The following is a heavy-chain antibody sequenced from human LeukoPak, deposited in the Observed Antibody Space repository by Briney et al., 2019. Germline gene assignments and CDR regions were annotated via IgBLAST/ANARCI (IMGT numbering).Heavy chain of an antibody. D-gene: IGHD6-13*01. CDR2: IYTSGST. J-gene: IGHJ5*02. V-gene: IGHV4-4*07. CDR3: ARDHSSSWTRWGWFDP. CDR1: GGSISSYY. Sequence: SETLSLTCTVSGGSISSYYWSWIRQPAGKGLVWIGRIYTSGSTNYNPSLKSRVTMSVDTSKNQFSLKLSSVTAADTAVYYCARDHSSSWTRWGWFDPWGQGALVTVSS.